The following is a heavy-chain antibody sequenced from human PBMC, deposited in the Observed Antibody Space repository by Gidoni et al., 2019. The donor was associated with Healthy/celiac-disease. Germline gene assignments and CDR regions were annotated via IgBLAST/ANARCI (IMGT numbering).Heavy chain of an antibody. CDR3: ARDLDNWNDGERFDP. CDR2: INPNSGGT. D-gene: IGHD1-1*01. J-gene: IGHJ5*02. Sequence: QVQLVQSVAEVKKPGASVKVSCKASGYTFTGYYMHWVRQASGQGLEWMGRINPNSGGTNYAQKFQGRVTMTRDTSISTAYMELSRLRSDDTAVYYCARDLDNWNDGERFDPWGQGTLVTVSS. V-gene: IGHV1-2*06. CDR1: GYTFTGYY.